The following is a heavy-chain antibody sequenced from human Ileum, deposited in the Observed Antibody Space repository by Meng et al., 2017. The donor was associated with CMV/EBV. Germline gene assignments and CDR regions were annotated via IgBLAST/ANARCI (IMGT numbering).Heavy chain of an antibody. CDR3: ISYTGNYYPSDY. V-gene: IGHV3-72*01. D-gene: IGHD1-26*01. CDR1: GIIFHDHY. Sequence: GGSLRLSCAASGIIFHDHYMDWVRQAPGKGLEWVGRSRNKINNYTTTYAASVKGRVTISRDDAKSSLYLQMNSLQTEDTGVYYCISYTGNYYPSDYWGQGTLVTVSS. CDR2: SRNKINNYTT. J-gene: IGHJ4*02.